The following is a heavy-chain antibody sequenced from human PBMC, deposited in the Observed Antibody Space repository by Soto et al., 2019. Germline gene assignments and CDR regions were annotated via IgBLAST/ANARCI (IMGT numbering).Heavy chain of an antibody. J-gene: IGHJ5*02. CDR2: IYYSGST. V-gene: IGHV4-59*01. CDR3: ARGHYDFWSGYRDDNWFDP. D-gene: IGHD3-3*01. CDR1: GGSISSYY. Sequence: SETLSLTCTVSGGSISSYYWSWIRQPPGKGLEWIGYIYYSGSTNYNPSLKSRVTMSVDTSKNQFSLKLSSVTAADTAVYYCARGHYDFWSGYRDDNWFDPWGQGTLVTVSS.